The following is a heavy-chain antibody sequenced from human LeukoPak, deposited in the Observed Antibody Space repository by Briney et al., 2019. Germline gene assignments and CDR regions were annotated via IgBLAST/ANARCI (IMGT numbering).Heavy chain of an antibody. D-gene: IGHD6-13*01. CDR2: IYYSGST. CDR3: AREGRAAPHYYYYYMDV. J-gene: IGHJ6*03. V-gene: IGHV4-59*12. Sequence: SETLSLTCTVSGGSISSYYWSWIRQPPGKGLEWIGYIYYSGSTNYNPSLKSRVTISVDTSKNQFSLKLSSVTAADTAVYYCAREGRAAPHYYYYYMDVWGKGTTVTVSS. CDR1: GGSISSYY.